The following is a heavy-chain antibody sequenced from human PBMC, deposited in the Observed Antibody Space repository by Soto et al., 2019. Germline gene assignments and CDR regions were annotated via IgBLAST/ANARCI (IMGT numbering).Heavy chain of an antibody. Sequence: SETLSLTCAVSGGSISRYYWSWIRQPAGKGLEWIGRISASGSTNYNPSLKSRVVMSVDTSKSQFSLELNSVTAADTAVYYCARVGETSGYYYNFDYWGQGTLVTVSS. J-gene: IGHJ4*02. CDR3: ARVGETSGYYYNFDY. D-gene: IGHD3-22*01. V-gene: IGHV4-4*07. CDR1: GGSISRYY. CDR2: ISASGST.